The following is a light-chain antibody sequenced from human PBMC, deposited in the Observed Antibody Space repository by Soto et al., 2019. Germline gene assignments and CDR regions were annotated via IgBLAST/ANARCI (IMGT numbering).Light chain of an antibody. Sequence: EIVLTQSPGTLCLSPGERATLSCRARQSVSNNYLAWYQQKPGQAPRLLIYGASNRATGIPDRFSGSGSGTDFTLTISRLEPEDFAVYYCQRYGSSGTFGQGTKVDI. V-gene: IGKV3-20*01. CDR2: GAS. CDR3: QRYGSSGT. CDR1: QSVSNNY. J-gene: IGKJ1*01.